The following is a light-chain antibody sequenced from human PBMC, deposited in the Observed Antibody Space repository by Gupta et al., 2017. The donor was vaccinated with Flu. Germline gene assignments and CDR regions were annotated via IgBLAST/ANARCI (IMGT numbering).Light chain of an antibody. CDR3: QVWDTTSEHWV. J-gene: IGLJ3*02. CDR2: DSF. CDR1: HIGNKN. V-gene: IGLV3-21*02. Sequence: SSVLTQPPSVPVAPGQPARITCGGDHIGNKNVHWYQQQPGQAPVLVLYDSFARPSGIPERFSGSNSGNTATLTISRVEAGDEADYYCQVWDTTSEHWVFGGGTRLTV.